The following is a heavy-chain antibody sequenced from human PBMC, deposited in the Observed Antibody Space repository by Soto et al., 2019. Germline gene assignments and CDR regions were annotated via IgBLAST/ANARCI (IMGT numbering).Heavy chain of an antibody. Sequence: EVQLLESGGGLVQPGGSLRLSCAASGFTFSSYAMSWVRQAPGKGLEWVSAISGSGGSTYYADYVKGRFTISRDKAKNALYLQMSSLRAAETAVDCCAKACRGVAVAGLDYYYYYGMDVWGQGTTVTVSS. CDR1: GFTFSSYA. CDR2: ISGSGGST. CDR3: AKACRGVAVAGLDYYYYYGMDV. J-gene: IGHJ6*02. V-gene: IGHV3-23*01. D-gene: IGHD6-19*01.